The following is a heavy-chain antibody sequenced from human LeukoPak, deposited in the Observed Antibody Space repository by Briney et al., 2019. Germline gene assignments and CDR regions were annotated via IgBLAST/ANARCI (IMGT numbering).Heavy chain of an antibody. CDR2: IIPIFGTA. CDR3: ARDPYYVTMVRGVILAPLSPLYDY. V-gene: IGHV1-69*05. CDR1: GGTFSSYA. D-gene: IGHD3-10*01. Sequence: ASVKVSCKASGGTFSSYAISWVRQAPGQGLEWMGGIIPIFGTANYAQKFQGRVTITTDESTSTAYMELSSLRSEDTAVYYCARDPYYVTMVRGVILAPLSPLYDYWGQGTLVTVSS. J-gene: IGHJ4*02.